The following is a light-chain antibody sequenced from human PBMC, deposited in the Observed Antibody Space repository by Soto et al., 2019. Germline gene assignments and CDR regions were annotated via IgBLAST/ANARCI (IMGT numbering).Light chain of an antibody. V-gene: IGKV1-9*01. CDR3: QHLNSYPLT. Sequence: IQLTQSPSSLSASVGDRVTITCRASQGISSYLAWYQQKPGKAPKLLIYTASTLQSGVPSRFSGSGSGKDITLTISSLQPEDFATCYCQHLNSYPLTFGQGTRLEIK. CDR2: TAS. CDR1: QGISSY. J-gene: IGKJ5*01.